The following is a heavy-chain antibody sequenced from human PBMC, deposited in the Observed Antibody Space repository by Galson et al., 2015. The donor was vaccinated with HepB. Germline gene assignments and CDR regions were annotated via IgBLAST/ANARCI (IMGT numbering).Heavy chain of an antibody. CDR1: GFTFGDYA. D-gene: IGHD6-19*01. J-gene: IGHJ4*02. CDR2: IRSKAYGGTT. Sequence: SLRLSCAASGFTFGDYAMSWVRQAPGKGLEWVGFIRSKAYGGTTEYAASVKGRFTISRDDSKSIAYLQMNSLKTEDTAVYYCTRDGAIAVAGTYYFDYWGQGTLVTVSS. V-gene: IGHV3-49*04. CDR3: TRDGAIAVAGTYYFDY.